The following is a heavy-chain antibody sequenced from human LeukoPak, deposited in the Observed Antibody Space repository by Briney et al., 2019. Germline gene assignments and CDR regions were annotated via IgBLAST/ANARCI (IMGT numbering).Heavy chain of an antibody. CDR1: GFSVSSNY. CDR3: ARAGWLDP. V-gene: IGHV3-53*04. CDR2: IYSGGST. Sequence: GSLRLSCAASGFSVSSNYMSWVRPAPGKGLAWVSVIYSGGSTYYADSVKGRFTVSRHDSKNTLYLQMNTLRAEDTAVYYCARAGWLDPWGQGTLVTVSS. J-gene: IGHJ5*02.